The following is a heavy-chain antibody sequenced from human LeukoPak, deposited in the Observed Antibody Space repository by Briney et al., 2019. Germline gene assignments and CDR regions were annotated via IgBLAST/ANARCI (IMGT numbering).Heavy chain of an antibody. J-gene: IGHJ1*01. CDR3: AKGPDIVVVPAAMLQH. CDR1: GFTFNSYA. Sequence: PGGSLRLSCAASGFTFNSYAMSWVRQAPGKGLEWVSAISGSGGSTYYADSVKGRFTISRDNSKNTLYLQMNSLRAEDTAVYYCAKGPDIVVVPAAMLQHWGQGTLVTVSS. D-gene: IGHD2-2*01. V-gene: IGHV3-23*01. CDR2: ISGSGGST.